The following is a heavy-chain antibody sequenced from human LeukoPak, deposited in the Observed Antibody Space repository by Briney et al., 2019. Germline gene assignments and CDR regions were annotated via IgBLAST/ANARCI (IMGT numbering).Heavy chain of an antibody. Sequence: GGSLRLSCAAAGFSVGSNYMGWVRQARGRGLEWVSVIYTSGSTYYADSVKGRFTISRDNSKNTLYLQMNSLRAEDTAVYYCASPSEYSDYGWPLFDYWGQGTLVTVSS. D-gene: IGHD5-12*01. CDR1: GFSVGSNY. CDR3: ASPSEYSDYGWPLFDY. V-gene: IGHV3-53*01. J-gene: IGHJ4*02. CDR2: IYTSGST.